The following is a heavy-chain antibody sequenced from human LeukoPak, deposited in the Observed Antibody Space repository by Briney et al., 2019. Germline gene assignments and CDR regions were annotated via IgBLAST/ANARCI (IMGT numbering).Heavy chain of an antibody. CDR3: AKGTWWQQLLHD. Sequence: GGSLRLSCAASGFTFSSYWMHWVRQAPGKGLVWVSRINSDGSSTSYADSVKGRFTISRDNAKNTLYLQMNSLRAEDTAVYYCAKGTWWQQLLHDWGQGTLVTVSS. V-gene: IGHV3-74*01. CDR2: INSDGSST. J-gene: IGHJ4*02. CDR1: GFTFSSYW. D-gene: IGHD6-13*01.